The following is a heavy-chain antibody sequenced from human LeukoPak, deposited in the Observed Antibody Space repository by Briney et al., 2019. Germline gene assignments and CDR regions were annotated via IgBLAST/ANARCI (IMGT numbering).Heavy chain of an antibody. J-gene: IGHJ4*02. CDR2: ISYDGSNK. Sequence: GGSLRLSCAASGFTFSSYGMHWVRQAPGKGLEWVAVISYDGSNKYYADSVKGRFTISRDNSKNTLYLQMNSLRAEDTAVYYCAKEYGGRVMDYWGQGTLVTVSS. D-gene: IGHD3-16*01. CDR3: AKEYGGRVMDY. CDR1: GFTFSSYG. V-gene: IGHV3-30*18.